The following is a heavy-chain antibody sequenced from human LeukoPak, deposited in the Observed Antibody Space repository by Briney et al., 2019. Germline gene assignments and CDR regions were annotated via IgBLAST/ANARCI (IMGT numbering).Heavy chain of an antibody. CDR1: GFTFDDYA. V-gene: IGHV3-9*01. Sequence: GGSLRLSCAVSGFTFDDYAMHWVRQAPGKGLEWVSGISWNSRNIDYVDSVKGRFTISRDNAKNSLYLQMNSLRAEDTAVYYCARLPPDYYDSSGYAGIDYWGQGTLVTVSS. J-gene: IGHJ4*02. D-gene: IGHD3-22*01. CDR2: ISWNSRNI. CDR3: ARLPPDYYDSSGYAGIDY.